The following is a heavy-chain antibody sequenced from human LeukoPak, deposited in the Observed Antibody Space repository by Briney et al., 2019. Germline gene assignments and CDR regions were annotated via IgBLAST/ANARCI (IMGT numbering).Heavy chain of an antibody. CDR2: LNWNGGST. V-gene: IGHV3-20*04. D-gene: IGHD3-10*01. CDR3: AREDYYGSGSYGLHAFDI. J-gene: IGHJ3*02. Sequence: GGSLRLSCAASGFTFDDYGMSWVRQAPGKGLEWVSGLNWNGGSTGYADSVKGRFTISRDNAKNSLYLQMNSLRAEDTAVYYCAREDYYGSGSYGLHAFDIWGQGTMVTVSS. CDR1: GFTFDDYG.